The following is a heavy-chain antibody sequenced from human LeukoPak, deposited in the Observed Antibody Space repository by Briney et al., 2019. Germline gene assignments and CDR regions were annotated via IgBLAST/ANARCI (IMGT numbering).Heavy chain of an antibody. CDR1: GGSISSYY. V-gene: IGHV4-59*12. CDR3: ARDKCGYYDSSGYSVGWFDP. Sequence: SETLSLTCTVSGGSISSYYWSWIRQPPWKGLEWIGYIYCSGSTNYNPSLKSRVTISVDTSKNQFSLKLSSVTAADTAVYYCARDKCGYYDSSGYSVGWFDPWGQGTLVTVSS. CDR2: IYCSGST. J-gene: IGHJ5*02. D-gene: IGHD3-22*01.